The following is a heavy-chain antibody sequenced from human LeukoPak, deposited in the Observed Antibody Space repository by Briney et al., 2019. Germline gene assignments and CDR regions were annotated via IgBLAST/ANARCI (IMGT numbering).Heavy chain of an antibody. D-gene: IGHD2-15*01. Sequence: GGSLRLSCSASGFSFKAYWQTRVRQAPGPGPELVANINPAGSETSSMDPVKGRFSISRNNAKNLVYLQMNSPRAEDTAVYHCARFGYVAAVDVWGQGTPVTVSS. V-gene: IGHV3-7*01. J-gene: IGHJ4*02. CDR3: ARFGYVAAVDV. CDR2: INPAGSET. CDR1: GFSFKAYW.